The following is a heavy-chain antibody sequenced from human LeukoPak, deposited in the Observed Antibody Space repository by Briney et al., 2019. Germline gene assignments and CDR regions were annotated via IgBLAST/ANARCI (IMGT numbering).Heavy chain of an antibody. Sequence: SETLSLTCSVPGGSISDSYWGWIRQTAGSGLEWIGRINRNGITKYNPSLGSRVTMSVDPSKNQLSLTLRSVTAAYKGLYYCGKESMSVAGTVEAWGQGILVTVS. V-gene: IGHV4-4*07. CDR1: GGSISDSY. CDR2: INRNGIT. D-gene: IGHD6-19*01. J-gene: IGHJ5*02. CDR3: GKESMSVAGTVEA.